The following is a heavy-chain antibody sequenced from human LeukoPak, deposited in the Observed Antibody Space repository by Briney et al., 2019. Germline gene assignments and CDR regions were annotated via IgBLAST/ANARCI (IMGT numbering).Heavy chain of an antibody. Sequence: GGSLGLSCAASGFTFSSYAMSWVRQAPGKGLEWVSAISGSGGSTYYADSVKGRFTISRDNSKNTLYLQMNSLRAEDTAVYYCAKSEHYYYCGMDVWGQGTTVTVSS. CDR3: AKSEHYYYCGMDV. CDR2: ISGSGGST. D-gene: IGHD1-26*01. CDR1: GFTFSSYA. J-gene: IGHJ6*02. V-gene: IGHV3-23*01.